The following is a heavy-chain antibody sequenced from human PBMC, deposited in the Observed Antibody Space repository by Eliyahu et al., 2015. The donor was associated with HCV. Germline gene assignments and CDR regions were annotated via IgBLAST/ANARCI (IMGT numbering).Heavy chain of an antibody. Sequence: EVQLLESGGGLVQSGFTLSSYAMTWVRQAPRKGLEWVSAISGGGGSTYYADSVKGRFTISRDNSKNTLYLQMNSLRAEDTAVYYCAKVRVAGTGAFDYWGQGTLVTVSS. V-gene: IGHV3-23*01. CDR2: ISGGGGST. CDR3: AKVRVAGTGAFDY. J-gene: IGHJ4*02. CDR1: GFTLSSYA. D-gene: IGHD6-19*01.